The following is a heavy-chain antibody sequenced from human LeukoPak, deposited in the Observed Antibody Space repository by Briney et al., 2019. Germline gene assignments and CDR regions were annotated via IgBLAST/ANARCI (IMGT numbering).Heavy chain of an antibody. V-gene: IGHV3-13*04. CDR1: GFTFSSYD. Sequence: GGSLRLSCAASGFTFSSYDMHWVRQATGKGLEWVSAIGTAGDTYYPGPVKGRFTISRENAKNSLYLQMNSLRAGDTAVYYCARGTYDSSGYPTDDAFDIWGQGTMVTVSS. CDR2: IGTAGDT. J-gene: IGHJ3*02. CDR3: ARGTYDSSGYPTDDAFDI. D-gene: IGHD3-22*01.